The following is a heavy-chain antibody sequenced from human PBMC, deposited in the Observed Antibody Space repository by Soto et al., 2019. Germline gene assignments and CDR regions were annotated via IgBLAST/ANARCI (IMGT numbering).Heavy chain of an antibody. CDR1: GFTFSSYA. Sequence: QVQLVESGGGVVQPGRSLRLSCAASGFTFSSYAMHWVRQAPGKGLEWVAVISYDGSNKYYADSVKGRFTISRDNSKNTLYLQMNSLRAEDTAVYYCARDGGGDAFDIWGQGTMVTVSS. J-gene: IGHJ3*02. CDR3: ARDGGGDAFDI. D-gene: IGHD3-16*01. V-gene: IGHV3-30-3*01. CDR2: ISYDGSNK.